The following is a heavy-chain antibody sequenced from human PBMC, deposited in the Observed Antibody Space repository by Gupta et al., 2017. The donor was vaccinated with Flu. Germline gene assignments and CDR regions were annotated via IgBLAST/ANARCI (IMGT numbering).Heavy chain of an antibody. Sequence: EVQLFVSRGGLVPAGGPLRPSCAVSAFTFSRHPISWVRQAPGKGLEWVAAIRGSGGNTNYADTVKGRVTISRDNSKSTLYLELTSLRAEDTAVYYCARDIVLEPSAIEGSFDYWGQGTLVSVSS. CDR2: IRGSGGNT. V-gene: IGHV3-23*01. CDR3: ARDIVLEPSAIEGSFDY. D-gene: IGHD2-15*01. J-gene: IGHJ4*02. CDR1: AFTFSRHP.